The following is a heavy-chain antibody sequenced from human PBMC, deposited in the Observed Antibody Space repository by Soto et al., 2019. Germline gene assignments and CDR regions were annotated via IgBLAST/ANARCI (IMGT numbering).Heavy chain of an antibody. J-gene: IGHJ4*02. Sequence: SETLSLTCPVSGDSMSSSHWLNWVRQPPGKGLGCIGEAHHSGRTNYNPSLKSRVTISVDRSQNRFSLKLSSVTAADTAVYYCARSEATALDYWGQGTLVT. CDR1: GDSMSSSHW. CDR2: AHHSGRT. V-gene: IGHV4-4*02. CDR3: ARSEATALDY.